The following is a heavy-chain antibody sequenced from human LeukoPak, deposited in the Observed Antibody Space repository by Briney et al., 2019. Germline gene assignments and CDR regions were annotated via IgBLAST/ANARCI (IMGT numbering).Heavy chain of an antibody. Sequence: PSETLSLTSAAYGGSFSGYYWSWIRQPPGKGLEWIGEINHSGSTNYNPSLKSRVTISVDTSKNQFSLKLSSVTAADTAVYYCAGRDYGSGSRFDPWGQGTLVTVSS. D-gene: IGHD3-10*01. V-gene: IGHV4-34*01. J-gene: IGHJ5*02. CDR3: AGRDYGSGSRFDP. CDR2: INHSGST. CDR1: GGSFSGYY.